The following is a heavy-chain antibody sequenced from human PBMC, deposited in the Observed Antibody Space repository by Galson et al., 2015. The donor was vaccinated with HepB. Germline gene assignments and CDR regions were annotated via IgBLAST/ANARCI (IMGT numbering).Heavy chain of an antibody. Sequence: TLSLTCTVSGGSISSGGYYWSWIRQHPGKGLEWIGYIYYSGSTYYNPSLKSRVTISVDTSKNQFSLKLSSVTAADTAVYYCARVTSQLLWFDYWGQGTLVTVSS. CDR1: GGSISSGGYY. J-gene: IGHJ4*02. CDR2: IYYSGST. CDR3: ARVTSQLLWFDY. V-gene: IGHV4-31*03. D-gene: IGHD2-2*01.